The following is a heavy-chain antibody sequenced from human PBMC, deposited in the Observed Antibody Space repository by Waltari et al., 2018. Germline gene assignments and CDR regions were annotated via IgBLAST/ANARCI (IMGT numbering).Heavy chain of an antibody. CDR2: IIPICGTA. Sequence: QVPLVQSGAEVKKPGSSVKVSCQASGGTFSSYAISWVPQAPGQGLEWMGAIIPICGTANYAQKCQGRVTITADESTSTAYMELSSLRSEDTAVYYCARDHDDSSAFDVFDIWGQGTMVTVSS. CDR3: ARDHDDSSAFDVFDI. D-gene: IGHD3-22*01. J-gene: IGHJ3*02. CDR1: GGTFSSYA. V-gene: IGHV1-69*01.